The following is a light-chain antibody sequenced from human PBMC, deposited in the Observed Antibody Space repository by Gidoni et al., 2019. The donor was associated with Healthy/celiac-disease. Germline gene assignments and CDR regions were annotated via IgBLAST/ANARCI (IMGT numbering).Light chain of an antibody. CDR1: SSNTGSNY. J-gene: IGLJ2*01. V-gene: IGLV1-47*01. CDR2: RNN. Sequence: QSVLTQPPSASGTPGQRVTISCSGSSSNTGSNYVYWYQQLPGTAPKLLIYRNNPRPSGVPDRFSGSKSGTSASLAISGLRSEDEADYYCAAWDDSLSGVVVGGGTKLTVL. CDR3: AAWDDSLSGVV.